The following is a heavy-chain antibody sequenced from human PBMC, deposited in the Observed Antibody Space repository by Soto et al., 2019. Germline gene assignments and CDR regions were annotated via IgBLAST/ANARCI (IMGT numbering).Heavy chain of an antibody. V-gene: IGHV5-51*01. J-gene: IGHJ3*02. CDR1: GYSFTSYW. D-gene: IGHD3-9*01. CDR3: ATRGDSLYDILTGYYNPDAFDI. Sequence: GESLKISCKGSGYSFTSYWIGWVRQMPGKGLEWKGIIYPGDSDTRYSPSFQGQVTISADKSISSAYLQLSSLKASDTAMYYCATRGDSLYDILTGYYNPDAFDIWGQGTMVTVSS. CDR2: IYPGDSDT.